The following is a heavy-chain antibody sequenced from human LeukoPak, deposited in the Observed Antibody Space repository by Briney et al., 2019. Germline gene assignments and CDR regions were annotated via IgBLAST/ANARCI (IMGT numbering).Heavy chain of an antibody. Sequence: PSETLSLTCAVYGGSFSGYYWSWIRQPPGKGLEWIGEINHSGSTNYNPSLKSRVTISVDTSKNQFSLKLSSVTAADRAVYYCARAMYYYDCFDYWGQGTLVTVSS. CDR2: INHSGST. CDR1: GGSFSGYY. D-gene: IGHD3-10*01. V-gene: IGHV4-34*01. CDR3: ARAMYYYDCFDY. J-gene: IGHJ4*02.